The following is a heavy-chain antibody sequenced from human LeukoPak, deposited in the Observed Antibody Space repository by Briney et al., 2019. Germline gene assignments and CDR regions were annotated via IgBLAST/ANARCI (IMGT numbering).Heavy chain of an antibody. CDR2: ISAYNGNT. V-gene: IGHV1-18*01. CDR1: GYTFTSYG. CDR3: ASGGIAAAVHYFDY. D-gene: IGHD6-13*01. J-gene: IGHJ4*02. Sequence: ASVKVSCKASGYTFTSYGISWVRQAPGQGLEWMGWISAYNGNTNYAQKLQGRVTMTTDTSTSTAYMELRSLRSDDTAGYYCASGGIAAAVHYFDYWGQGTLVTVSS.